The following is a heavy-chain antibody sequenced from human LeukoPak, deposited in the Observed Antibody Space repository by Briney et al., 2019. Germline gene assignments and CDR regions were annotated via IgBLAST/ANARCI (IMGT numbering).Heavy chain of an antibody. D-gene: IGHD2-21*01. CDR3: CHSLSGRTGAFDI. V-gene: IGHV6-1*01. CDR1: GDSVSSNSAA. Sequence: QTLSLTCAISGDSVSSNSAAWNWIRQSTSRGLEWLGRTYYRSKWYNDYAVSVKSRITINPDTSKNQFSLQLDSVTPEDTAVYYCCHSLSGRTGAFDIWGRGTVVTVSS. J-gene: IGHJ3*02. CDR2: TYYRSKWYN.